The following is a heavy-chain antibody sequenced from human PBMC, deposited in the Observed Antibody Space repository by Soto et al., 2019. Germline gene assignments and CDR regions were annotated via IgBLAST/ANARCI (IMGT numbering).Heavy chain of an antibody. Sequence: QVQLVQSGAEVKEPGASVKVSCKASGYRFIYYPIHWVRQAPGQGLEWMGWINIGNGNTQYSQNFQCRVTITTDTSTTTAYMELSSLTSGDTAVYYCAREPLCGGKCYLNYFDPWGQGTLVTVSS. CDR2: INIGNGNT. D-gene: IGHD2-15*01. J-gene: IGHJ5*02. CDR3: AREPLCGGKCYLNYFDP. CDR1: GYRFIYYP. V-gene: IGHV1-3*04.